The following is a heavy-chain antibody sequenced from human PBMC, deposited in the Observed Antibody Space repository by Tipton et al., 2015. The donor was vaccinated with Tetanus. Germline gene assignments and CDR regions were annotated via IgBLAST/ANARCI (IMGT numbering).Heavy chain of an antibody. CDR2: IYDSGSI. D-gene: IGHD1-1*01. Sequence: TLSLTCIVSGGSISSGGYYWSWIRQHPGKGLEWIGDIYDSGSIYYNPSLKSRVSISIDTSKNQFSLKLSSVTAADTAGYYWARERYIRYGMDVWGQGTTVTVSS. J-gene: IGHJ6*02. CDR1: GGSISSGGYY. V-gene: IGHV4-31*03. CDR3: ARERYIRYGMDV.